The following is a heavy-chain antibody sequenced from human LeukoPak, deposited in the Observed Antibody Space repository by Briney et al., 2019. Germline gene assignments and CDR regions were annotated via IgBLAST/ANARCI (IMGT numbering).Heavy chain of an antibody. Sequence: PGGSLRLSCAASGFTFSSYAMSWVCQAPGKRLEWVSAISGSGGSTYYADSVKGRFTISRDNSKNTLYLQMNSLRAEDTAVYYCAKDNEGYSSSWITFDYWGQGTLVTVSS. CDR3: AKDNEGYSSSWITFDY. CDR1: GFTFSSYA. V-gene: IGHV3-23*01. CDR2: ISGSGGST. D-gene: IGHD6-13*01. J-gene: IGHJ4*02.